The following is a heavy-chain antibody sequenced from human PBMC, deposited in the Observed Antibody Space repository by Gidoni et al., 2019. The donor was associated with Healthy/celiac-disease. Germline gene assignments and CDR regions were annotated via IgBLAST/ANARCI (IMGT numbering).Heavy chain of an antibody. J-gene: IGHJ3*01. CDR2: SSLTGGTP. CDR1: GFSFDDAT. D-gene: IGHD2-15*01. CDR3: ARDDGGLDT. V-gene: IGHV3-43*01. Sequence: EVQLVETGGGVVQPGGSVTLSCTISGFSFDDATVHWFRQRPGKGPEWVAPSSLTGGTPHYAESVEGRFTVSRDDSKKSLYLQMNNVRADDTALYFCARDDGGLDTWGQGTKVTVSS.